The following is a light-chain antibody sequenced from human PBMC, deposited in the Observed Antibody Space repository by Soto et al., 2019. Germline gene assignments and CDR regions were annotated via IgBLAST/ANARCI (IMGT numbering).Light chain of an antibody. CDR1: RSNVGRNA. CDR2: ATN. Sequence: QLVLTQPPSASGTPGQTVTISCSGSRSNVGRNAVSWYQQVPGMAPKLLVFATNKRPSGVPDRFSGSASGASASLAISGLQSEDEADYYCAAWDDTLNGPLFGGGTKVTVL. V-gene: IGLV1-44*01. J-gene: IGLJ2*01. CDR3: AAWDDTLNGPL.